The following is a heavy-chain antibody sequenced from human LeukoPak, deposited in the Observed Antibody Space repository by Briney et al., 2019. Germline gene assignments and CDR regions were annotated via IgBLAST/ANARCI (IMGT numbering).Heavy chain of an antibody. V-gene: IGHV4-30-2*01. CDR1: GGSISSGGYS. CDR3: ARGRFVDY. Sequence: PSETLSLTCAVSGGSISSGGYSWSWIRQPPGKGLEWIGYINHSGSTNYNPSLKSRVTISVDTSKNQFSLKLSSVTAADTAVYYCARGRFVDYWGQGTLVTVSS. J-gene: IGHJ4*02. CDR2: INHSGST. D-gene: IGHD3-16*01.